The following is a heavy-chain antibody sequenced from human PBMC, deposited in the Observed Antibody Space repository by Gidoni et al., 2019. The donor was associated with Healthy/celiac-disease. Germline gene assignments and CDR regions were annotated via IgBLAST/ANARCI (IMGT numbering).Heavy chain of an antibody. J-gene: IGHJ4*02. CDR3: ARNRVPWPRRTTVIGIFFVDY. CDR1: GFTFSSYA. V-gene: IGHV3-30*04. D-gene: IGHD4-17*01. Sequence: QVQLVESGGGVVQPGRSLRLSCEASGFTFSSYAMHWVRQAPGKGLEWVAVISYDGSNKYYADSVKGRFTISRDNSKNTLYLQMNSLRAEDTAVYYCARNRVPWPRRTTVIGIFFVDYWGQGTLVTVSS. CDR2: ISYDGSNK.